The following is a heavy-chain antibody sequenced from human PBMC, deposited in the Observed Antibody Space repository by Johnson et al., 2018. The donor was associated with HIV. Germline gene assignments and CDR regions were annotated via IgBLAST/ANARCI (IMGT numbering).Heavy chain of an antibody. CDR1: GFTVSSNY. V-gene: IGHV3-66*01. D-gene: IGHD3-10*01. CDR2: LHSDGST. CDR3: ARAPGFSRAFDI. J-gene: IGHJ3*02. Sequence: VQLVESGGGLVQPGGSLRLSCAASGFTVSSNYMSWVRQAPGKGLEWVSILHSDGSTFNTDSVKGRSTISRDNSKNTLYLQMNRLTAEDTAVYYCARAPGFSRAFDIWGQGTMVTVSS.